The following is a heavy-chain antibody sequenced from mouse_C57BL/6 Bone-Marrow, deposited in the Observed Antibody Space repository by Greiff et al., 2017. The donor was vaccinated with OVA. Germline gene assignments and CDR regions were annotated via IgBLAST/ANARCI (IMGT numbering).Heavy chain of an antibody. CDR2: ISSGGSYN. J-gene: IGHJ2*01. V-gene: IGHV5-6*01. D-gene: IGHD1-1*01. Sequence: EVQGVESGGDLVKPGGSLKLSCAASGFTFSSYGMSWVRQTPDKRLEWVATISSGGSYNYYPDSVKGRFTISRDNAKNTLYLQMSSLKSEDTAMYYCARHDYYVSFDYWGQGTTLTVSS. CDR1: GFTFSSYG. CDR3: ARHDYYVSFDY.